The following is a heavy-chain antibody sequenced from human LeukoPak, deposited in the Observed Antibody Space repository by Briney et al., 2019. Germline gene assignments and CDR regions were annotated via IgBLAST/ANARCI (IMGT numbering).Heavy chain of an antibody. J-gene: IGHJ4*02. D-gene: IGHD6-19*01. CDR1: GGTFSSYA. CDR3: AKDVSSDWPSAGFDY. V-gene: IGHV1-69*01. CDR2: IIPISGTA. Sequence: GASVKVSCKASGGTFSSYAVSWVRQAPGQGLEWMGGIIPISGTANYAQKFQGRVTITADESTSTAYMELSSLRSEDTAVYYCAKDVSSDWPSAGFDYWGQGTLVTVSS.